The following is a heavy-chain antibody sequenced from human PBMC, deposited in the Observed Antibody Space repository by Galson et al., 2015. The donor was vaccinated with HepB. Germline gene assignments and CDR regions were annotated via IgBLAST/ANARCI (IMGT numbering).Heavy chain of an antibody. Sequence: ETLSLTCTVSGGSISSYYWTWIRQSPGKGLEWIGYIYFTGTTNYDPSLESRVTISRDTSRNQFSLKLTSVTSADTAMYYCARDDAVFPGALIYWGQGILVTVSS. CDR2: IYFTGTT. V-gene: IGHV4-59*01. J-gene: IGHJ4*02. CDR1: GGSISSYY. D-gene: IGHD4/OR15-4a*01. CDR3: ARDDAVFPGALIY.